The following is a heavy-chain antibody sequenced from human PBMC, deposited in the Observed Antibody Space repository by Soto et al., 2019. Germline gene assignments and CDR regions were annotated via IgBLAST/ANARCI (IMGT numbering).Heavy chain of an antibody. Sequence: ASVRVSCKASGSTFTSCGISWVRQAPGQGLEWMGWISAYNGNTNYAQKLQGRVTMTTDTSTSTAYMELRSLRSDDTAVYYCAREVVRVAGTRWFDPWGQGTLVTVSS. J-gene: IGHJ5*02. D-gene: IGHD6-19*01. CDR3: AREVVRVAGTRWFDP. CDR2: ISAYNGNT. V-gene: IGHV1-18*01. CDR1: GSTFTSCG.